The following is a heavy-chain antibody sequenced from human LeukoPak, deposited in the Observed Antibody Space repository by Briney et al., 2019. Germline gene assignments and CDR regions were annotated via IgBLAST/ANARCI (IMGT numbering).Heavy chain of an antibody. J-gene: IGHJ5*02. CDR1: GGSFSGYY. CDR2: INHSGST. D-gene: IGHD3-9*01. V-gene: IGHV4-34*01. CDR3: ARQTYYDILTGYYTAWFDP. Sequence: ASETLSLTCAVYGGSFSGYYWSWIRQPPGKGLEWIGEINHSGSTNYNPSLKSRVTISVDTSKNQFSLRLSSVTAADTAVYYCARQTYYDILTGYYTAWFDPWGQGTLVTVSS.